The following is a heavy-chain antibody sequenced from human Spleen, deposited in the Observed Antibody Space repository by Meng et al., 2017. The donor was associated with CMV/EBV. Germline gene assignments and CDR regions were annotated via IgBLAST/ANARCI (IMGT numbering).Heavy chain of an antibody. CDR3: VRDSGPEDALGV. CDR1: GDSVSSNSAG. J-gene: IGHJ3*01. V-gene: IGHV6-1*01. CDR2: TYYRSKWYS. Sequence: LRLSCAISGDSVSSNSAGWNWIRQSPSRGLEWLGRTYYRSKWYSDYAVSVKSRITINADTSKNQFSLQLNSVTPEDTAVYYCVRDSGPEDALGVWGQGTMVTVSS.